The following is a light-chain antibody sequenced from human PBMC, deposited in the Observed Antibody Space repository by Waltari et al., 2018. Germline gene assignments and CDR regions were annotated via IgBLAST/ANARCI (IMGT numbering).Light chain of an antibody. V-gene: IGKV1-39*01. CDR3: QQSYSTPWT. CDR1: QSISSY. Sequence: DIQMTQSPSSLSASVGASVTITCRASQSISSYLNWYQQKPGKPPKLLIYAASSLQSGVPERFSGSGSGTDFTLTISSLQPEDFATYYCQQSYSTPWTFGQGTKVEIK. J-gene: IGKJ1*01. CDR2: AAS.